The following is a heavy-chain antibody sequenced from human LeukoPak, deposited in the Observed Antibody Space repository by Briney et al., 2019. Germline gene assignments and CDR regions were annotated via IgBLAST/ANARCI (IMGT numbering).Heavy chain of an antibody. CDR1: GFTFSSYS. Sequence: GGSLRLSCAASGFTFSSYSMNWVRQAPGKGLEWVSSISSSSSYIYYADSVKGRFTISRDNAKNSLYLQMNSLKAEDTAVYYCARDGDYYDSRGDAFDIWGQGAMVTVAS. CDR3: ARDGDYYDSRGDAFDI. J-gene: IGHJ3*02. D-gene: IGHD3-22*01. CDR2: ISSSSSYI. V-gene: IGHV3-21*01.